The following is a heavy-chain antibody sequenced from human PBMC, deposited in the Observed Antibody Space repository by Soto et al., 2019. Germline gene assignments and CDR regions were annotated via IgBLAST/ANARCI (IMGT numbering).Heavy chain of an antibody. Sequence: SETLSLTRTVSGGSISSGGYYWSWIRQHPGKGLEWIGYIYYSGSTYYNPSLKSRVTISVDTSKNQFSLKLSSVTAADTAVYYCARDIKRRGHFDYWGQGTLVTVSS. V-gene: IGHV4-31*03. D-gene: IGHD1-20*01. CDR2: IYYSGST. J-gene: IGHJ4*02. CDR1: GGSISSGGYY. CDR3: ARDIKRRGHFDY.